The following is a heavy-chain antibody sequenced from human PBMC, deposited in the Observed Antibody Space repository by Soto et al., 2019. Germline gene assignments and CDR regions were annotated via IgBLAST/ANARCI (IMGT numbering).Heavy chain of an antibody. CDR1: GGTFSSYA. J-gene: IGHJ4*02. Sequence: QVQLVQSGAEVKKPGSSVKVSCKASGGTFSSYAISWVRQAPGQGLEWMGGIIPIFGTANYAQKFQGRVTTTADESTSTAYMELSSLRSEDTAVYYCAREGEVYCSSTCCSLEVDTAMVDYFDYWGQGTLVTVSS. CDR2: IIPIFGTA. D-gene: IGHD2-2*01. V-gene: IGHV1-69*01. CDR3: AREGEVYCSSTCCSLEVDTAMVDYFDY.